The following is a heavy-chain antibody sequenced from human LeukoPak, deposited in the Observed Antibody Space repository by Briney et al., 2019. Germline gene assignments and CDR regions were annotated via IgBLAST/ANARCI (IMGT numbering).Heavy chain of an antibody. CDR2: ISYSGST. D-gene: IGHD5-12*01. CDR1: GGSIGSYY. V-gene: IGHV4-59*01. J-gene: IGHJ5*02. Sequence: SETLSLTCTVSGGSIGSYYWSWIRQPPGKGLEWIGHISYSGSTNYNPSLKSRVTISVDTPKNQFSLKLSSVTAADTAVYYCAGGGSGYALNWFDPWGQGTLVTVSS. CDR3: AGGGSGYALNWFDP.